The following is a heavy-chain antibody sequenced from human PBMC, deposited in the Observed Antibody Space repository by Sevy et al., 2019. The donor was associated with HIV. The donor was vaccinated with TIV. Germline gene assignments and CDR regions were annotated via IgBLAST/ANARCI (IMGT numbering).Heavy chain of an antibody. J-gene: IGHJ4*02. D-gene: IGHD2-2*02. V-gene: IGHV3-7*01. Sequence: GGSLRLSCAASGFTFSSFWMGWVRQAPGKGLEWVANIKQDGSGKYYVDSVKGRFTVSRDNAKNSLFLQMNSLRAEDTAVYYCHLIPYYWGQGTLVTVSS. CDR3: HLIPYY. CDR2: IKQDGSGK. CDR1: GFTFSSFW.